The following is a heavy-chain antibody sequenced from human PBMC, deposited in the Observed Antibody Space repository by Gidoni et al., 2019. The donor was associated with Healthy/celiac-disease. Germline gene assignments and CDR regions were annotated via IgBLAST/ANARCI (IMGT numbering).Heavy chain of an antibody. CDR2: INPRGGST. CDR1: GYTFTSYY. D-gene: IGHD3-22*01. CDR3: ARMYYYDSSPYGMDV. J-gene: IGHJ6*02. V-gene: IGHV1-46*01. Sequence: QVQLVQSGAEVKKPGASVKVSCKASGYTFTSYYMHWVRQAPGQGLEWMGIINPRGGSTSYAQKFQGRVTMTRDTSTSTVYMELSSLRSEDTAVYYCARMYYYDSSPYGMDVWGQGTTVTVSS.